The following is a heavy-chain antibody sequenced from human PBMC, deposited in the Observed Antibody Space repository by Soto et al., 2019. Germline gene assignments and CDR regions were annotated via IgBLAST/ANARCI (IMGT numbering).Heavy chain of an antibody. J-gene: IGHJ4*02. CDR2: ISYDGSNK. D-gene: IGHD1-26*01. CDR1: GFTFSSYA. Sequence: GGSMRLSCAASGFTFSSYAMHWVRQAPGKGLEWVAVISYDGSNKYYADSVKGRFTISRDNSKNTLYLQMNSLRAEDTAVYSCVRDRSGSYLEGFDYWGQGTLVTVSS. CDR3: VRDRSGSYLEGFDY. V-gene: IGHV3-30-3*01.